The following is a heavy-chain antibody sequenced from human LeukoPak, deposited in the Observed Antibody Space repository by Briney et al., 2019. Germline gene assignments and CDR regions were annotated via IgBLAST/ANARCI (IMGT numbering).Heavy chain of an antibody. Sequence: GGSLRLSCAASGFTFSSYSMNWVRQAPGKGLEWVSSISSSSSYIYYADSVKGRFTISRDNAKNSLYLQMNSLRAEDTAVYYCARAGRGDGAFDIWGQGTMVTVSS. V-gene: IGHV3-21*01. D-gene: IGHD5-12*01. CDR3: ARAGRGDGAFDI. CDR2: ISSSSSYI. CDR1: GFTFSSYS. J-gene: IGHJ3*02.